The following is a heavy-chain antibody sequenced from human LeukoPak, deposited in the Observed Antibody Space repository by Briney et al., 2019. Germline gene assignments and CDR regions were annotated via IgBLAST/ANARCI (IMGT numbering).Heavy chain of an antibody. J-gene: IGHJ4*02. CDR2: IYSDSSRT. CDR1: GFSFSTTW. V-gene: IGHV3-74*01. Sequence: GGSLRLSCAASGFSFSTTWMHWVRQAPGKGLEWVALIYSDSSRTTYADSVKGRFTISRDNAKNTLNLQMNSLRAEDTAVYYCARDPRGGTLDYWGQGALVTVSS. D-gene: IGHD3-10*01. CDR3: ARDPRGGTLDY.